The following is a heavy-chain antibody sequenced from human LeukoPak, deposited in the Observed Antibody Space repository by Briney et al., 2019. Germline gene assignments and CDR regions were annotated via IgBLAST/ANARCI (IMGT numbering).Heavy chain of an antibody. Sequence: KPSETLSLTCTVSGYSISSGYYWGWIRQPPGKGLEWIGSIYHSGSTYYNPSLKSRVTLSVDTSKNQFSLKLSSVTAADTAVYYCARTGIAEVGRRFFFDYWGQGTLATVSS. CDR1: GYSISSGYY. CDR2: IYHSGST. J-gene: IGHJ4*02. D-gene: IGHD6-13*01. CDR3: ARTGIAEVGRRFFFDY. V-gene: IGHV4-38-2*02.